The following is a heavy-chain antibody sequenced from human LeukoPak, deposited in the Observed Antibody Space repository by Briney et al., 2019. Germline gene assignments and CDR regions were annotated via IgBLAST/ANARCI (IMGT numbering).Heavy chain of an antibody. CDR1: GGSNGTVY. V-gene: IGHV4-59*01. J-gene: IGHJ6*01. Sequence: SETLSLTCTVSGGSNGTVYWSWIRQTPGKGLVGIVGISYRGVTNYNPSLKSRVTISVDTSKNQFSLKLNSVTAEDTAVYYCARQDPQTTVLDGMVVWGQRGTVTLSA. CDR2: ISYRGVT. CDR3: ARQDPQTTVLDGMVV. D-gene: IGHD4-17*01.